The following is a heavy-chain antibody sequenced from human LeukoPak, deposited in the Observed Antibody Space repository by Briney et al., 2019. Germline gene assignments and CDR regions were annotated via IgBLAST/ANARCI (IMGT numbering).Heavy chain of an antibody. CDR1: GFTFTSYA. CDR3: ARVGVTYCSSTTCYPDY. Sequence: GGSLRLSCAASGFTFTSYAMHWVRQAPGKGLEWVAVISYDGSNKYYADSVKGRFTISRDNSKNTLYLQMNSLRAGDTAVYYCARVGVTYCSSTTCYPDYWGQGTLVTVSS. V-gene: IGHV3-30-3*01. D-gene: IGHD2-2*01. CDR2: ISYDGSNK. J-gene: IGHJ4*02.